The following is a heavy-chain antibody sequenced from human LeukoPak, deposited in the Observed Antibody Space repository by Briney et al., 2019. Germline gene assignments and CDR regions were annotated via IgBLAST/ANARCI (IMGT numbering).Heavy chain of an antibody. CDR1: GFTFSDYY. V-gene: IGHV3-11*01. CDR3: AREATYYYGSGSLC. J-gene: IGHJ4*02. CDR2: ISSSGSTI. Sequence: GGSLRLSCATSGFTFSDYYMSWIRQAPGKGLEWVSYISSSGSTIYYADSVKGRFTISRDNAKNSLYLQMNSLRAEDTAVYYCAREATYYYGSGSLCWGQGTLVTVSS. D-gene: IGHD3-10*01.